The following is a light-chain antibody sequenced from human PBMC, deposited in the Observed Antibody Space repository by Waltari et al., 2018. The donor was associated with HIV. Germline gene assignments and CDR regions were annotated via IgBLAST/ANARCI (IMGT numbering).Light chain of an antibody. CDR2: RDN. CDR3: ATWDISLSAVV. Sequence: QAGLTQPPSVSKGMRQTATLTCTGHSNNVGNQGAAWLQQHQGHPPKLLSYRDNKRPSGISGRFSASRSGNTASLTITGVQPEDEADYFCATWDISLSAVVFGGGTTLTVL. J-gene: IGLJ2*01. CDR1: SNNVGNQG. V-gene: IGLV10-54*04.